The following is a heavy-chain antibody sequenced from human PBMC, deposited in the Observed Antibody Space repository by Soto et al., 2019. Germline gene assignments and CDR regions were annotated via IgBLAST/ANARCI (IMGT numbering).Heavy chain of an antibody. CDR1: GGSISSSSYY. CDR2: IYYSGST. Sequence: QLQLQESGPGLVKPSETLSLTCTVSGGSISSSSYYWGWIRQPPGKGLEWVASIYYSGSTYYNPSLKSRVTISVDTSKNQFSLKLSSVTAADTAVYYCARAGGTLLWFGELFLHWFDPWGQGTLVTVSS. J-gene: IGHJ5*02. D-gene: IGHD3-10*01. CDR3: ARAGGTLLWFGELFLHWFDP. V-gene: IGHV4-39*01.